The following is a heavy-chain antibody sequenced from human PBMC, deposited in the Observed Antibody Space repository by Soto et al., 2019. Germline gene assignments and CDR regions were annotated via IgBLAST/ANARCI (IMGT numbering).Heavy chain of an antibody. J-gene: IGHJ4*02. CDR1: GGSISSGGYS. CDR2: IYHSGST. Sequence: SETLSLTCAVSGGSISSGGYSWSWIRQPPGKGLEWIGYIYHSGSTYYNPSLKSRVTISVDRSKNQFSLKLSSVTAADTAVYYCARERQGYYDSGFDYWGQGTLVTVSS. D-gene: IGHD3-22*01. V-gene: IGHV4-30-2*01. CDR3: ARERQGYYDSGFDY.